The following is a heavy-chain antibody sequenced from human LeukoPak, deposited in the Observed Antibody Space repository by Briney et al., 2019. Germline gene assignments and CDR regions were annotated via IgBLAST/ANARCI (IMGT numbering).Heavy chain of an antibody. D-gene: IGHD6-19*01. CDR1: GGSVSSGSYY. CDR2: IYYSGST. CDR3: ARGNYSSGTFAY. V-gene: IGHV4-61*01. J-gene: IGHJ4*02. Sequence: SETLSLTCTVSGGSVSSGSYYWSWIRQPPGKGLEGIGYIYYSGSTNYNPSPKSRVTISVDTSKNQFSLQLRSMTAAATAVYYCARGNYSSGTFAYWGQGTLVTVSS.